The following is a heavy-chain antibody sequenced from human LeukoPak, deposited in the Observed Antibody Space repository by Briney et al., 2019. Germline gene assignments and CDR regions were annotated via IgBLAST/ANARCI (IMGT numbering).Heavy chain of an antibody. CDR2: IYYSGST. D-gene: IGHD3-9*01. CDR1: GGSISSHY. CDR3: ARRKRYFDWLLSWWFDP. J-gene: IGHJ5*02. Sequence: SETLSLTCIVSGGSISSHYWTWIRQPPGKGLEWSGYIYYSGSTNYNPSLKSRVTISVDTSKNQFSLKLSSVTAADTAVYYCARRKRYFDWLLSWWFDPWGQGTLVTVSS. V-gene: IGHV4-59*11.